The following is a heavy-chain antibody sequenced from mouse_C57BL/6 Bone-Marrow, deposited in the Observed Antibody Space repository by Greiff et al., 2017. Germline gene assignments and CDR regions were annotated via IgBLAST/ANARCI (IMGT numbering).Heavy chain of an antibody. J-gene: IGHJ2*01. Sequence: QVQLKQPGAELVKPGASVKLSCKASGYTFTSYWMQWVKQRPGQGLEWIGEIDPSDSYTNYNQKFKGKATLTVDTSSSTAYMQLSSLTSEYSAVYYCAISGYSNTWFAYWGQGTTLTVSS. CDR3: AISGYSNTWFAY. V-gene: IGHV1-50*01. CDR1: GYTFTSYW. CDR2: IDPSDSYT. D-gene: IGHD2-5*01.